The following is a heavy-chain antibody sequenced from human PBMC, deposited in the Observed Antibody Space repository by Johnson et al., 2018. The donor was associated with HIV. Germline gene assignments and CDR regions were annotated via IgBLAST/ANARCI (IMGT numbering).Heavy chain of an antibody. CDR1: GFTFDDYT. V-gene: IGHV3-43*01. CDR2: ISWDGGST. Sequence: EVQLVESGGGLVQPGGSLRLSCAASGFTFDDYTMHWVRQAPGKGLEWVSLISWDGGSTYYADSVKGRFTISRDTSKNTLYLQMNSLGPEDTGLYYCARGRKDIGAVDGVDTDGFDSWGQGTMVTVSS. J-gene: IGHJ3*01. D-gene: IGHD6-13*01. CDR3: ARGRKDIGAVDGVDTDGFDS.